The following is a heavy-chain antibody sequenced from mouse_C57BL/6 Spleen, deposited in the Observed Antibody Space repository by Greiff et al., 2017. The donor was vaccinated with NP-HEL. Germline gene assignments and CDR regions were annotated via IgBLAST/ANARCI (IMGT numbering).Heavy chain of an antibody. V-gene: IGHV5-17*01. CDR3: ARWRIRGGDY. CDR1: GFTFSDYG. J-gene: IGHJ2*01. Sequence: DVMLVESGGGLVKPGGSLKLSCAASGFTFSDYGMHWVRQAPEKGLEWVAYISSGSSTIYYADTVKGRFTISRDNAKNTLFLQMTSLRSEDTAVYYCARWRIRGGDYWGQGTTLTVAS. CDR2: ISSGSSTI.